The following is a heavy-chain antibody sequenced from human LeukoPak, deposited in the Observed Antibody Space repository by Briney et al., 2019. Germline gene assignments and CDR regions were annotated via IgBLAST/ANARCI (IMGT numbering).Heavy chain of an antibody. CDR2: INHSGST. CDR1: GGSFSGYY. D-gene: IGHD3-22*01. V-gene: IGHV4-34*01. CDR3: ARDKRGYYDSSAWFDP. J-gene: IGHJ5*02. Sequence: SETLSLTCAVYGGSFSGYYWSWIRQPPGKGLEWIGEINHSGSTNYNPSLKSRVTISVDTSKNQFSLKLSSVTAADTAVYYCARDKRGYYDSSAWFDPWGQGTLATVSS.